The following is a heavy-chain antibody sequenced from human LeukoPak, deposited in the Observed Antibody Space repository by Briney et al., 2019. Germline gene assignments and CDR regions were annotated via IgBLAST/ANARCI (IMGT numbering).Heavy chain of an antibody. CDR1: GYTFTGYY. J-gene: IGHJ3*02. D-gene: IGHD2-2*01. CDR2: INPNSGGT. Sequence: ASVKVSCKASGYTFTGYYMHWVRQAPGQGLEWMGWINPNSGGTNYAQKFQGRVTMTRDTSISTAYMEVSRLRSDDTAVYYCARVPAAHLRAFDIWGQGTMVTVSS. V-gene: IGHV1-2*02. CDR3: ARVPAAHLRAFDI.